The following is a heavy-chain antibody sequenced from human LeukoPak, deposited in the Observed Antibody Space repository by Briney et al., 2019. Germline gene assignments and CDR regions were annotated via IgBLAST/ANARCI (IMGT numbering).Heavy chain of an antibody. V-gene: IGHV5-51*01. CDR3: ARGDSSSWYGNYFDY. J-gene: IGHJ4*02. CDR1: GYSFTSYC. Sequence: GESLKISCKGSGYSFTSYCIGWVRQMPGKGLEWMGIIYPGDSDTRYSPSFQGQVTISADKSISTAYLQWSSLKASDTAMYYCARGDSSSWYGNYFDYWGQGTLVTVSS. CDR2: IYPGDSDT. D-gene: IGHD6-13*01.